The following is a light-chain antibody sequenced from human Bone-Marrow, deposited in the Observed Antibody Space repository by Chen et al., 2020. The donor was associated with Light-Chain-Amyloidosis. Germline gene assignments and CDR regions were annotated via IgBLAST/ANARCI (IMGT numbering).Light chain of an antibody. CDR2: EVT. J-gene: IGLJ1*01. CDR3: SSYTITNTLV. CDR1: SSDVGGDNH. V-gene: IGLV2-14*01. Sequence: QSSRPQPSSASGSPGQPIPLSCTGASSDVGGDNHVSWYQQHPDKAPKLMIYEVTNRPSWVPDRFSGSKSDNTASLTISGLQTEDEADYFCSSYTITNTLVFGSGTRVTVL.